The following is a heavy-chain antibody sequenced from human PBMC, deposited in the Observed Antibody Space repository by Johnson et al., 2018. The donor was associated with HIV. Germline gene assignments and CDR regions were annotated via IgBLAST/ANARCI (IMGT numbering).Heavy chain of an antibody. D-gene: IGHD6-19*01. Sequence: VQLVESGGGVVQPGTSLRLSCAASGFTFSSYAMHWVRQAPGTGLEYVSAISSHGGSTYYANSVKGRFTISRDNSKNTLYLQMGSLRAEDMAVYYCARAPGWFDAFDIWGQGTIVTVSS. V-gene: IGHV3-64*01. CDR3: ARAPGWFDAFDI. J-gene: IGHJ3*02. CDR1: GFTFSSYA. CDR2: ISSHGGST.